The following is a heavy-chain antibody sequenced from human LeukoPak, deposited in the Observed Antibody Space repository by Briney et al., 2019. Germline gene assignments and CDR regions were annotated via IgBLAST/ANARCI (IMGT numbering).Heavy chain of an antibody. V-gene: IGHV3-11*01. J-gene: IGHJ4*02. CDR2: SSSSGSTI. CDR3: ARRRDFIDY. CDR1: GFTLIDYY. D-gene: IGHD3/OR15-3a*01. Sequence: GWSLRLSCAASGFTLIDYYMSWIRQAPGKGLEWVSYSSSSGSTIYYADSVKGRFAISRDNAKNSLYLQMNSLRAEDTAVYYCARRRDFIDYWGQGTLVTVSS.